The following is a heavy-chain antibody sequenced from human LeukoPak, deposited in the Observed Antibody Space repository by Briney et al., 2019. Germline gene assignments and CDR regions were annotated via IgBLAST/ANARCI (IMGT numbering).Heavy chain of an antibody. CDR1: GFTFSNCS. CDR2: ISSSSNYI. V-gene: IGHV3-21*04. D-gene: IGHD3-3*01. J-gene: IGHJ6*03. Sequence: PGGSLRLSCAASGFTFSNCSMNWVRQAPGKGLEWVSSISSSSNYIYYADSVKGRFTISRDNAKNPLYLQMNSLRAEDTALYYCARVSRYYDFWSGSLTYYYYYMDVWGKGTTVTVSS. CDR3: ARVSRYYDFWSGSLTYYYYYMDV.